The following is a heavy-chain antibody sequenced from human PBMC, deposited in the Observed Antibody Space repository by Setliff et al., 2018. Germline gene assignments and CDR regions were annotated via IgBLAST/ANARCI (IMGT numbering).Heavy chain of an antibody. Sequence: SETLSLTCTVSGGTLTDYFWSWVRQPPGKRLEWIGDIDHGGGSSYNPSLQSRVTLSLDTSRNQLSLKLTSVTAADTAVYYCARARYCSGGRCYWTWLDSWAQGTLVTVSS. CDR2: IDHGGGS. D-gene: IGHD2-15*01. CDR1: GGTLTDYF. J-gene: IGHJ5*01. CDR3: ARARYCSGGRCYWTWLDS. V-gene: IGHV4-34*01.